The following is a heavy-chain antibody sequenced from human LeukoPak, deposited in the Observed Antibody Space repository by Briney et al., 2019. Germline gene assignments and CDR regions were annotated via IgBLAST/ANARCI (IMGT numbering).Heavy chain of an antibody. CDR1: GGSFSNYY. Sequence: SETLSLTCSVSGGSFSNYYWGWIRQPPGKGLEWIGSIYYSGSTYYNPSLKSRVTISVDTSKNQFSLKLSSVTAADTAVYYCARRNGDPAAGTVWFDPWGQGTLVTVSS. CDR2: IYYSGST. V-gene: IGHV4-39*01. D-gene: IGHD6-13*01. J-gene: IGHJ5*02. CDR3: ARRNGDPAAGTVWFDP.